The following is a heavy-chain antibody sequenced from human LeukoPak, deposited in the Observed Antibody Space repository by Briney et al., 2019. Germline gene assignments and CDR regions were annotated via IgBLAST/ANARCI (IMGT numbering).Heavy chain of an antibody. CDR1: GFSFSRYT. V-gene: IGHV3-21*01. D-gene: IGHD3-10*01. CDR2: ISGSSTYI. Sequence: GGSLILSCAASGFSFSRYTMNWVRPAPRKGLDVASSISGSSTYIYYADSVKGRFTISRDNTTNSLFQQMIILRAEATAVYYCARDALPYYYGSGSRFDYWGQGTLVTVSS. CDR3: ARDALPYYYGSGSRFDY. J-gene: IGHJ4*02.